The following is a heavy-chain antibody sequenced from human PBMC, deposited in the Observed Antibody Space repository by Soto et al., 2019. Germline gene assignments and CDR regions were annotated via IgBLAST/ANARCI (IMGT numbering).Heavy chain of an antibody. Sequence: ASETLSLTCAVYGGSFSGYYWSWIRQPPGKGLEWIGEINHSGSTNYNPSLKSRVTISVDTSKNQFSLKLSSVTAADTAVYYCARQVYSSSWYVDWFAPWGQGTLVIGSS. J-gene: IGHJ5*02. CDR3: ARQVYSSSWYVDWFAP. D-gene: IGHD6-13*01. CDR1: GGSFSGYY. CDR2: INHSGST. V-gene: IGHV4-34*01.